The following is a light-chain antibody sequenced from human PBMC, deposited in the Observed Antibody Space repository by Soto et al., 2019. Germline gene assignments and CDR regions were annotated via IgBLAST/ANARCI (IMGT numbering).Light chain of an antibody. J-gene: IGKJ5*01. V-gene: IGKV3-11*01. Sequence: EIVLTQSPATLSLSPGERATLSCRASQSVSSYLAWYQQKPGQAPRLLIYDASNRATGIPARFSGSGSGTDITLTISSLEPEDFAVYFCHQYGSSPPITFGQGTRLEIK. CDR2: DAS. CDR3: HQYGSSPPIT. CDR1: QSVSSY.